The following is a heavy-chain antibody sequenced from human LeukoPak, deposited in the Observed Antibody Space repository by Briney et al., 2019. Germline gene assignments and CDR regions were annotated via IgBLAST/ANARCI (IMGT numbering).Heavy chain of an antibody. J-gene: IGHJ4*02. D-gene: IGHD4/OR15-4a*01. CDR3: AREGNYYGANGYSVY. CDR1: GGSFSSENYF. CDR2: ISYSGST. V-gene: IGHV4-31*03. Sequence: PSETLSLTCTVSGGSFSSENYFWSWIRQHPVKGLEWIGYISYSGSTYYNPSLKSRVTMSVDTSKNQFSLKLSSVTAADTAVYYCAREGNYYGANGYSVYWGQGTLVTVSS.